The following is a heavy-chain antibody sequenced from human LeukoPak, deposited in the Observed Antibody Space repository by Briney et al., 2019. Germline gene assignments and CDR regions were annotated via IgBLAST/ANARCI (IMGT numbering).Heavy chain of an antibody. Sequence: SETLSLTCTVFGGSISSYYWSWIRQPAGKGLEWIGRIYTSGSTNYNPSLKSRVTISVDTSKNQFSLNLSSVTAADTAVYYCARDGYSAHDGLWGQGTLVTVSS. V-gene: IGHV4-4*07. CDR3: ARDGYSAHDGL. CDR1: GGSISSYY. D-gene: IGHD5-12*01. J-gene: IGHJ4*02. CDR2: IYTSGST.